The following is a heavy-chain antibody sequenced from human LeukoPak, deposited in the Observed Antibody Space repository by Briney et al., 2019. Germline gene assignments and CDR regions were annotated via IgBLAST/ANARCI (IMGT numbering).Heavy chain of an antibody. Sequence: PGGSLRLSCAASGFTFSSYWMSWVRQAPGKGLEWVANIKKDGSEKYYVDSVKGRFTISRDNSKNTLYLQMNSLRAGDTAVYYCAKGNYDFWSGYPGLSYFDYWGQGTLVTVSS. CDR1: GFTFSSYW. D-gene: IGHD3-3*01. V-gene: IGHV3-7*03. J-gene: IGHJ4*02. CDR2: IKKDGSEK. CDR3: AKGNYDFWSGYPGLSYFDY.